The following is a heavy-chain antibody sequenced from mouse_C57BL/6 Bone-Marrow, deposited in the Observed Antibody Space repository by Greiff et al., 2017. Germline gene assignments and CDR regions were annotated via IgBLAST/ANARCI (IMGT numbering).Heavy chain of an antibody. J-gene: IGHJ1*03. V-gene: IGHV1-69*01. Sequence: QVQLQQPGAELVMPGASVKLSCKASGYTFTSYWMHWVKQRPGQGLEWIGEIDPSDSYTNYNQKFKGKSTLTVDKSSSTAYMQLSSLTSEDSAVYYCARADYYYGSSDFYWYFDVWGTGTTVTVSS. CDR2: IDPSDSYT. D-gene: IGHD1-1*01. CDR1: GYTFTSYW. CDR3: ARADYYYGSSDFYWYFDV.